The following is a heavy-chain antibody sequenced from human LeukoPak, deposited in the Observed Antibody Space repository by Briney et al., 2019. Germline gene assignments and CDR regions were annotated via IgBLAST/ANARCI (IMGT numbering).Heavy chain of an antibody. V-gene: IGHV1-18*01. CDR3: ARDRVVVTKGVYYYYGMDV. CDR1: GYTFTSYG. J-gene: IGHJ6*02. CDR2: ISAYSGDT. D-gene: IGHD3-22*01. Sequence: VASVKVSCKASGYTFTSYGISWVRQAPGQGLEWMGWISAYSGDTNYAQKLQGRVTMTTDTSTSTAYMELRSLRSDDTAVYYCARDRVVVTKGVYYYYGMDVWGQGTTVTVSS.